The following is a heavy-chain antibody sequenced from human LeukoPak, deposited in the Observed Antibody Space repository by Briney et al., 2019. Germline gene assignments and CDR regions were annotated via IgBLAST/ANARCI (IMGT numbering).Heavy chain of an antibody. CDR1: GFTFDKYA. CDR3: VKGRRRGYAYGTLES. V-gene: IGHV3-43D*03. Sequence: GGSLRLSCAPSGFTFDKYAMHWVRQAPGKGLEWVSLISRDGKNPYYADSVKGRFTISRDNNKNSLYLQINGLRTDDTGLYYCVKGRRRGYAYGTLESWGQGTLVTVSS. CDR2: ISRDGKNP. J-gene: IGHJ4*02. D-gene: IGHD5-18*01.